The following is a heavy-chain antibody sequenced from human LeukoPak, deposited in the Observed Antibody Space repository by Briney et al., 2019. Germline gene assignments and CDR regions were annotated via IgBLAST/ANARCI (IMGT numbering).Heavy chain of an antibody. J-gene: IGHJ4*02. CDR2: LDSSGST. CDR3: ARGTSCGSKCFFDY. Sequence: SETLSLTCKVSGGSISGYYWSWIRQPAGKGLEWIGRLDSSGSTNYNSSLKSRVTMSIDRSQFSLRLTSVTAADTTIYYCARGTSCGSKCFFDYWGQGILVTVSS. D-gene: IGHD2-21*01. CDR1: GGSISGYY. V-gene: IGHV4-4*07.